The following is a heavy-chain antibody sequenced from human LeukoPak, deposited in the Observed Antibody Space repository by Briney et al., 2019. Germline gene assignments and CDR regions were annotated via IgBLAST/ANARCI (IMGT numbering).Heavy chain of an antibody. V-gene: IGHV3-30*18. Sequence: GGSLRLSCAASGFTFSSYGMHWVRQAPGKGLEWVAVISYDGSNKYYADSVKGRFTISRDNSKNTLYLQMNSLRAEDTAVYYCAKLIAAAGNPDYWGQGTLVTVSS. CDR1: GFTFSSYG. CDR2: ISYDGSNK. J-gene: IGHJ4*02. CDR3: AKLIAAAGNPDY. D-gene: IGHD6-13*01.